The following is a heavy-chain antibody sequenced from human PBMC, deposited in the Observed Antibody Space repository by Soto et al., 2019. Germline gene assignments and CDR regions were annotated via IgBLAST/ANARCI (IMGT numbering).Heavy chain of an antibody. Sequence: VGPLRLSCAASGFTFRSYAMHWVRQAPGKGLEWVALISHDGSNKYYADSVKGRFTISRDTSKNTLYLQMNSLRDEDTAVYYCAKDHRTTVTARGVWYFDYWGQGTLVTVS. J-gene: IGHJ4*02. D-gene: IGHD4-17*01. CDR2: ISHDGSNK. CDR3: AKDHRTTVTARGVWYFDY. CDR1: GFTFRSYA. V-gene: IGHV3-30*18.